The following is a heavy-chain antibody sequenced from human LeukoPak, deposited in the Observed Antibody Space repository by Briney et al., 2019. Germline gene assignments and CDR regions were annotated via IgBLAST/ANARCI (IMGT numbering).Heavy chain of an antibody. V-gene: IGHV3-48*03. J-gene: IGHJ4*02. CDR3: AKDSTYYYDTTGHYDSDS. D-gene: IGHD3-22*01. CDR1: GFTFSSYE. Sequence: GGSLRLSCAASGFTFSSYEMNWVRQAPGKGLEWVSYISSSGSTIYYADSVKGRFTISRDNSKNMLYLQMNSLRAEDTAVYYCAKDSTYYYDTTGHYDSDSWGQGTLVTVSS. CDR2: ISSSGSTI.